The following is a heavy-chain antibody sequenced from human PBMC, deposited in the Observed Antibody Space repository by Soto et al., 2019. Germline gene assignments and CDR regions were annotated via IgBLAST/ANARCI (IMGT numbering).Heavy chain of an antibody. CDR2: ISAYNGNT. Sequence: ASVKVSCKASGYTFTSYGISWVRQAPGQGLEWMGWISAYNGNTNYAQKLQGRVTMTTDTSTSTAYMELRSLRSDDTAVYYCARDQNYYGPEMGYFDYWGQGTLVTVSS. J-gene: IGHJ4*02. CDR1: GYTFTSYG. D-gene: IGHD3-10*01. CDR3: ARDQNYYGPEMGYFDY. V-gene: IGHV1-18*01.